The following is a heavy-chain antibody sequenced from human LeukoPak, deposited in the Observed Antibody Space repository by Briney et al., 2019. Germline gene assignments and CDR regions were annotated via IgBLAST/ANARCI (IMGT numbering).Heavy chain of an antibody. D-gene: IGHD4-17*01. CDR3: GDVPANWLDP. V-gene: IGHV4-30-4*07. CDR2: IYPSGST. J-gene: IGHJ5*02. Sequence: SQTLPLTCTVSGASINSGGHSWSWIRQPPGKGLQYIGYIYPSGSTYLNPSLKSRVTMSVDTSKNQFSLKLSSVNAADTAVEVYGDVPANWLDPWGQGTLVIVSS. CDR1: GASINSGGHS.